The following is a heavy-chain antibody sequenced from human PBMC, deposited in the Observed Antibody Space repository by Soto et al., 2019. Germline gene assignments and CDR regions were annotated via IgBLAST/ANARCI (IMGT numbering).Heavy chain of an antibody. CDR1: GGTFSSYA. CDR3: ARVSTVTDTNWFDL. J-gene: IGHJ5*02. CDR2: IIPIFGTA. Sequence: QVQLVQSGAEVKKPGSSVKVSCKASGGTFSSYAISWVRQAPGQGLEWMGGIIPIFGTANYAQNFQGRVAITADESTSTAYMEVSSLRSEDTAVYSCARVSTVTDTNWFDLWGQGTRVTVSS. V-gene: IGHV1-69*01. D-gene: IGHD4-17*01.